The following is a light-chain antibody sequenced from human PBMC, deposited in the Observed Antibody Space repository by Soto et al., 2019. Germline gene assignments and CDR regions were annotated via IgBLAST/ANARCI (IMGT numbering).Light chain of an antibody. V-gene: IGLV2-14*01. Sequence: QSALTQPASVSGSPGQSITISCTGTSSDVGAYNYVSWYQQHPGKAPKLIISEVSNRPSGVSNRFSGSKSGNTASLTISGLQAEDEADYYCSSYTSSSTVVFGGGTKLTDL. CDR2: EVS. CDR1: SSDVGAYNY. CDR3: SSYTSSSTVV. J-gene: IGLJ2*01.